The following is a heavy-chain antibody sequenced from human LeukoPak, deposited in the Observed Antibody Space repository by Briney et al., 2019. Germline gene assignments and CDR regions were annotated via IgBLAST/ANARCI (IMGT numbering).Heavy chain of an antibody. CDR1: GYTFTSYG. D-gene: IGHD2-21*01. CDR2: INPNSGGT. J-gene: IGHJ5*02. Sequence: ASVKVSCKASGYTFTSYGISWVRQAPGQGLEWMGWINPNSGGTKYAQKFQGRVTMTRDTSISTAYMELSRLRSDDTAVYYCARGDIVVPSNWFDPWGQGTLVTVSP. V-gene: IGHV1-2*02. CDR3: ARGDIVVPSNWFDP.